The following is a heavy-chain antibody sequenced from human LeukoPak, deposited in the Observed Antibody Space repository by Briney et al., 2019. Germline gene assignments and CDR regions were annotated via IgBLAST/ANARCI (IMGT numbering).Heavy chain of an antibody. CDR3: ARGPDIAATGHLFDY. D-gene: IGHD6-25*01. CDR2: ISYDGSHK. Sequence: GGSLRLSCAASGFTFSSYAMHCVRQAPGKGLEWVAVISYDGSHKYYAESVKGRFTISRDDSKNTLYLQMNSLRADDTAVYYCARGPDIAATGHLFDYWGQGTLVTVSS. CDR1: GFTFSSYA. J-gene: IGHJ4*02. V-gene: IGHV3-30*04.